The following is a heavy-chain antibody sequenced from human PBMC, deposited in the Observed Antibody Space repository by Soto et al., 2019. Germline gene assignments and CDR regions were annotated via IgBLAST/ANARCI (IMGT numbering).Heavy chain of an antibody. Sequence: EVQLVESGGASVQPGGSLRLSCVASGFTFKTSWMHWVRQTPGKELEWVSRMNSDGSTTNYADSVKGRFTISRDNAKNTLYLQMNSLRVDDTALYYCVTAGSYRFDNWGQGTLVTVSS. V-gene: IGHV3-74*01. CDR1: GFTFKTSW. CDR3: VTAGSYRFDN. D-gene: IGHD1-26*01. CDR2: MNSDGSTT. J-gene: IGHJ4*02.